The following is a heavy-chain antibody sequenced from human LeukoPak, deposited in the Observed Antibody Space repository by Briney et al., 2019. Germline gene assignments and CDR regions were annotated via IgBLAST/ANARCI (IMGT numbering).Heavy chain of an antibody. CDR3: ARVPYYYDSSGYYSFAY. D-gene: IGHD3-22*01. J-gene: IGHJ4*02. Sequence: GGSLRLSCAASGFTFSSYGMHWVRQAPGKGLEWVAVISYDGSNKYYADSVKGRFTIARDNSKNTLYLQMNRLRAEDTAVYYCARVPYYYDSSGYYSFAYWGQGPLVTVSS. CDR2: ISYDGSNK. V-gene: IGHV3-33*01. CDR1: GFTFSSYG.